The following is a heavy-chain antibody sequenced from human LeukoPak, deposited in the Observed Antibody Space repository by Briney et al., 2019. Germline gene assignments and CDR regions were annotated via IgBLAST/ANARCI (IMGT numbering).Heavy chain of an antibody. CDR3: ARDRRNCSGGSCYSAYYYYYYMDV. V-gene: IGHV1-2*02. Sequence: VASVTVSCKASGYTFTGYYMHWVRQAPGQGLEWMGWINPNSGGTNYAQKFQGRVTMTRDTSISTAYMELSRLRSDDTAVYYCARDRRNCSGGSCYSAYYYYYYMDVWGKGTTVTVSS. D-gene: IGHD2-15*01. CDR1: GYTFTGYY. J-gene: IGHJ6*03. CDR2: INPNSGGT.